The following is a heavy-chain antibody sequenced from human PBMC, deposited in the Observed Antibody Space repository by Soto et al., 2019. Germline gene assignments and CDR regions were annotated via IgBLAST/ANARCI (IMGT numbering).Heavy chain of an antibody. CDR3: ARVEQLGTFDY. J-gene: IGHJ4*02. CDR1: GGTSSNHY. D-gene: IGHD7-27*01. CDR2: IYYSGST. V-gene: IGHV4-59*11. Sequence: SETLSLPCSVSGGTSSNHYWSRIRQPPGKGLEWIGYIYYSGSTNYNPSLKSRVTISVDTSKNQFSLKLSSVTAADTAAYYCARVEQLGTFDYWGQGTLVTVSS.